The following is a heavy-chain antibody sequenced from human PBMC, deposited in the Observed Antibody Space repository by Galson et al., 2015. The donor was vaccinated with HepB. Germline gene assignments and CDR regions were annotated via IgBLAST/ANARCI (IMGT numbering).Heavy chain of an antibody. D-gene: IGHD3-9*01. CDR3: AKTYFDWLSSGQDFDY. V-gene: IGHV3-30*02. CDR2: VRYDGSNK. Sequence: SQRLPRAAWGFTLNRSALHWVRPGRGRGGEWLAFVRYDGSNKYYADAVKCRFTISRDNSKNTLYLQMNSLRAEDTAVYYCAKTYFDWLSSGQDFDYWGQGTLVTVSS. CDR1: GFTLNRSA. J-gene: IGHJ4*02.